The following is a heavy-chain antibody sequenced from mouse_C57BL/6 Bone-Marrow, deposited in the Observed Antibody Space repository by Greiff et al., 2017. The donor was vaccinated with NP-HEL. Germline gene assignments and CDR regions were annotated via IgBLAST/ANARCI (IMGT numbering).Heavy chain of an antibody. Sequence: EVNVVESGGGLVKPGGSLKLSCAASGFTFSSYTMSWVRQTPEKRLEWVATISGGGGNTYYPDSVKGRFTISRDNAKNTLYLQMSSLRSEDTALYYCARIIYYGMDYWGQGTSVTVSS. V-gene: IGHV5-9*01. CDR1: GFTFSSYT. CDR2: ISGGGGNT. CDR3: ARIIYYGMDY. J-gene: IGHJ4*01.